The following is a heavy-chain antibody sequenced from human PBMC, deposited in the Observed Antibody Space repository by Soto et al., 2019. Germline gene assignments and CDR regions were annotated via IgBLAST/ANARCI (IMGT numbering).Heavy chain of an antibody. V-gene: IGHV4-31*03. CDR3: ARVRYYGGNSPVLGFDY. D-gene: IGHD4-17*01. CDR1: GGSISSGGYY. J-gene: IGHJ4*02. CDR2: IYYSGST. Sequence: QVQLQESGPGLVKPSQTLSLTCTVSGGSISSGGYYWSWIRQHPGKGLEWLGYIYYSGSTYYNPSRMSRVTISVDTSKNQFSLKLSSVTAADTGVYYCARVRYYGGNSPVLGFDYWGQGTLVTVSS.